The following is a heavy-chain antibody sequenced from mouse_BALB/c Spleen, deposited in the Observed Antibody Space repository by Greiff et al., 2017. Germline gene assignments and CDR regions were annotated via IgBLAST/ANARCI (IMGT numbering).Heavy chain of an antibody. CDR2: ISSGSSTI. D-gene: IGHD2-14*01. J-gene: IGHJ2*01. Sequence: EVKLVESGGGLVQPGGSRKLSCAASGFTFSSFGMHWVRQAPEKGLEWVAYISSGSSTIYYADTVKGRFTISRDNPKNPLFLQMTSLRSEDTAMYYCARQRAYYRSYYFDYWGQGTTLTVSS. V-gene: IGHV5-17*02. CDR1: GFTFSSFG. CDR3: ARQRAYYRSYYFDY.